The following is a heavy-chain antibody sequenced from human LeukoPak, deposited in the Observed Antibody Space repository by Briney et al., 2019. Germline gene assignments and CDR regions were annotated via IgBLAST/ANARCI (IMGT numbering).Heavy chain of an antibody. V-gene: IGHV3-21*01. CDR2: ISSSSSYI. CDR3: ARWATIFGVAIPAFDS. Sequence: GGSLRLSCAASGFTFSNYAMNWVRQAPGKGLEWVSSISSSSSYIYYADSVKGRFTISRDNAKNSVHLQMNSLRAEDTAVYYCARWATIFGVAIPAFDSWGQGTLVTVSS. D-gene: IGHD3-3*01. CDR1: GFTFSNYA. J-gene: IGHJ4*02.